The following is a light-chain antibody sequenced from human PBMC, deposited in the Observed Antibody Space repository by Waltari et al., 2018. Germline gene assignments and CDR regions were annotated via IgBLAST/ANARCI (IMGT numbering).Light chain of an antibody. CDR1: SSNFGRTP. Sequence: QSVLTQPPSASGTPGQTVTISFSGSSSNFGRTPVSWYQQFPGSAPKFLIYHNNQRPSGVPGRISGSKSGTSASLVISGLQSEDEAEYYCAAWDDRLSGWVFGGGTKLTVL. V-gene: IGLV1-44*01. CDR2: HNN. CDR3: AAWDDRLSGWV. J-gene: IGLJ3*02.